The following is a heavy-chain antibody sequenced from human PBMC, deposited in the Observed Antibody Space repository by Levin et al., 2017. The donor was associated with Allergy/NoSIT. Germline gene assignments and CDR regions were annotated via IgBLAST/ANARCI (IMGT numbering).Heavy chain of an antibody. CDR2: ISSSSSTI. CDR3: ARGSYAGIDY. D-gene: IGHD3-10*01. Sequence: PGESLKISCAASGFTFSSYSMNWVRQAPGKGLEWVSYISSSSSTIYYADSVKGRFTISRDNAKNSLYLQMNSLRAEDTAVYYCARGSYAGIDYWGQGTLVTVSS. V-gene: IGHV3-48*01. J-gene: IGHJ4*02. CDR1: GFTFSSYS.